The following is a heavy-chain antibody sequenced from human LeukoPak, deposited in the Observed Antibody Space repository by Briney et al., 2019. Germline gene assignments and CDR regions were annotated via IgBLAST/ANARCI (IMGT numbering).Heavy chain of an antibody. J-gene: IGHJ6*02. D-gene: IGHD3-10*01. CDR1: GHSFANYG. CDR3: AREVVNYHSSGSFSPRQDYYGMDV. CDR2: ISAHNGNT. V-gene: IGHV1-18*01. Sequence: ASVKVSCKASGHSFANYGFSWVRQAPGQGLEWMGSISAHNGNTNYAQKFQGRVTMTTDTSTTTAYMELRSLRSNDTAVYYCAREVVNYHSSGSFSPRQDYYGMDVWGQGTRVIVSS.